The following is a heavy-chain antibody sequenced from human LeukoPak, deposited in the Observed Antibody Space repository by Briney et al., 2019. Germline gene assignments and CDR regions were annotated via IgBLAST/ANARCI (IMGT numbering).Heavy chain of an antibody. J-gene: IGHJ3*02. CDR2: IYTSGST. CDR3: ARDRCILCWWDAFDI. Sequence: PSETLSLTCTVSGGSISSYDWSWIRQPAGKGLEWSGRIYTSGSTNYNPSLKSRVTMSVDTSNNQFSLKLSSVTAADTAVYYCARDRCILCWWDAFDIWGQGTMVTVSS. CDR1: GGSISSYD. V-gene: IGHV4-4*07. D-gene: IGHD2-21*01.